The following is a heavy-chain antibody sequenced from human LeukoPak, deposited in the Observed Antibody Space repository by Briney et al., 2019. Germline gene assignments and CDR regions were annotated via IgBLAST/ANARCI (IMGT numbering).Heavy chain of an antibody. V-gene: IGHV3-74*01. CDR2: INTDGSST. CDR3: AREKRDFWSGYIFDY. J-gene: IGHJ4*02. D-gene: IGHD3-3*01. CDR1: GFTFSNYA. Sequence: GGSLRLSCAASGFTFSNYAMTWVRQAPGKGLVWVSRINTDGSSTSYADSVKGRFTISRDNAKNTLYLQMNSLRAEDTAVYYCAREKRDFWSGYIFDYWGQGTLVTVSS.